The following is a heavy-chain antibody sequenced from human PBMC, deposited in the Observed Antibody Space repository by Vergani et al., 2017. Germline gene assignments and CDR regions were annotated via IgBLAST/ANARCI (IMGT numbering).Heavy chain of an antibody. CDR1: GFTVSSNY. D-gene: IGHD3-22*01. CDR3: ARAEEYYDSSGYSGLGAFDI. CDR2: IYSGGST. Sequence: EVQLVESGGGLIQPGGSLRLSCAASGFTVSSNYMSWVRQAPGKGLEWVSVIYSGGSTYYADSVKGRFTISRDNSKNTLYLQMNSLRAEDTAVYYCARAEEYYDSSGYSGLGAFDIWGQGTMVTVSS. V-gene: IGHV3-53*01. J-gene: IGHJ3*02.